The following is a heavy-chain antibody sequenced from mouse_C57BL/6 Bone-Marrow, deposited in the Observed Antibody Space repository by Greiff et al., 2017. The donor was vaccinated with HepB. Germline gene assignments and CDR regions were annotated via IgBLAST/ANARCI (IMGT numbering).Heavy chain of an antibody. CDR2: IDPENGDT. D-gene: IGHD2-3*01. CDR1: GFNIKDDY. Sequence: VQLKQSGAELVRPGASVKLSCTASGFNIKDDYMHWVKQRPEQGLEWIGWIDPENGDTEYASKFQGKATITADTSSNTAYLQLSSLTSEDTAVYYCTTSGWLGAYWGQGTLVTVSA. J-gene: IGHJ3*01. CDR3: TTSGWLGAY. V-gene: IGHV14-4*01.